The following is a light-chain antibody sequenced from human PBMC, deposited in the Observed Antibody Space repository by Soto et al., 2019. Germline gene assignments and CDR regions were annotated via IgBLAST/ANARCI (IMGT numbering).Light chain of an antibody. Sequence: DIQMTQSPSSLSASVGDRVTITCRASQSISSYLNWYQQKPGKAPKLLIYAASSLQSGVPSRFSGSGSGTDFTLTISSLQPEDFATYYCQQSHSTPAVTFGPGTKVDMK. J-gene: IGKJ3*01. CDR1: QSISSY. CDR3: QQSHSTPAVT. V-gene: IGKV1-39*01. CDR2: AAS.